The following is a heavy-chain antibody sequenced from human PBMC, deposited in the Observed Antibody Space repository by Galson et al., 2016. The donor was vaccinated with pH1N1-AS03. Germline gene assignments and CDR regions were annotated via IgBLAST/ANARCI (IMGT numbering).Heavy chain of an antibody. CDR3: AKDRDDYRLHYFSGSDV. J-gene: IGHJ6*02. Sequence: SLRLSCATSGFTFTDFAVSWVRQAPGRGLEWVSATSSSGGSPYYAESVKGRFTIPRAYSKNTVDLQMNSLRAEDTAVDYCAKDRDDYRLHYFSGSDVWGQGTTVIVSS. CDR1: GFTFTDFA. V-gene: IGHV3-23*01. CDR2: TSSSGGSP. D-gene: IGHD4-11*01.